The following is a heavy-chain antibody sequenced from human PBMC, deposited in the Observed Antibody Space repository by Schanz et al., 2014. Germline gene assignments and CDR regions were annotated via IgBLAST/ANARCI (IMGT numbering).Heavy chain of an antibody. D-gene: IGHD2-2*01. CDR2: FYSSGST. CDR1: GGSISSYY. Sequence: QVQLQESGPGLVKPSETLSLTCSVSGGSISSYYWSWIRQPAGKGLEWIGRFYSSGSTNYNPSLQSRVTISIDTSKNQFSLKLSSVPAADTAVYYCAREKVDIVVIPGARRNYYYSGMDVWGQGTTVTVSS. V-gene: IGHV4-4*07. J-gene: IGHJ6*02. CDR3: AREKVDIVVIPGARRNYYYSGMDV.